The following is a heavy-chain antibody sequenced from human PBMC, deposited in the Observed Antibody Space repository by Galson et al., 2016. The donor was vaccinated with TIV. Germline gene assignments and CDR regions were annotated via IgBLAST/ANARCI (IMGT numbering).Heavy chain of an antibody. CDR3: ARVTPAFYGVQRYHFFGMDV. D-gene: IGHD2/OR15-2a*01. CDR1: GGSFSSHV. J-gene: IGHJ6*02. Sequence: SVKVSCKASGGSFSSHVFSWVRQAPGQGLEWMGGIIPLFSTANYAQKFQGRVTITADESTSTVHMELSSLRSEDTAVYYCARVTPAFYGVQRYHFFGMDVWGQGTTVTVSS. V-gene: IGHV1-69*13. CDR2: IIPLFSTA.